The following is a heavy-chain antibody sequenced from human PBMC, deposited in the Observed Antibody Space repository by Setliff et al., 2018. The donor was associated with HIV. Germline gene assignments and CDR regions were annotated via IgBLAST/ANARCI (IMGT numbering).Heavy chain of an antibody. D-gene: IGHD3-9*01. V-gene: IGHV1-18*01. CDR3: ARDHYDILTGYYRTYYYMDV. CDR1: GYTFTSYG. CDR2: ISGYNGNT. J-gene: IGHJ6*03. Sequence: ASVKVSCKASGYTFTSYGISWVRQAPGQGLQWMGWISGYNGNTHYAQKVQGRVTMTTDTSTSTAYMEFRSLISDDTAVYYCARDHYDILTGYYRTYYYMDVWGKGTTVTVSS.